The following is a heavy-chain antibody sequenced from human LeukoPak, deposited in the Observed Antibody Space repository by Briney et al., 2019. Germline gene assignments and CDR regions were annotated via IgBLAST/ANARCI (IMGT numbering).Heavy chain of an antibody. Sequence: PGGSLRFSCAASGLSVSGNYMNWVRQAPGKAPEWVAVIYSGGNTYYPAAVKGRFTISRDNSKNTLYLQMSSLRAEDTAVYYCAREFKMTTSNWFDPWGQGTLVTVSS. CDR1: GLSVSGNY. D-gene: IGHD4-17*01. CDR2: IYSGGNT. CDR3: AREFKMTTSNWFDP. V-gene: IGHV3-66*01. J-gene: IGHJ5*02.